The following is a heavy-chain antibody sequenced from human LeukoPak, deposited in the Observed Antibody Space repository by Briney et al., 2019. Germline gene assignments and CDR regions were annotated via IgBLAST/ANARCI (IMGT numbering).Heavy chain of an antibody. J-gene: IGHJ4*02. CDR2: ISGSGGST. CDR3: PSGRHFQIHY. Sequence: GGSLRLSCAASGFTFSSYAMSWVRQAPGKGLEWVSAISGSGGSTYYADSVKGRFTISRDNSKNTLYLQINSLRAEDTAVYYCPSGRHFQIHYWGQGTLVTVSS. V-gene: IGHV3-23*01. CDR1: GFTFSSYA. D-gene: IGHD1-26*01.